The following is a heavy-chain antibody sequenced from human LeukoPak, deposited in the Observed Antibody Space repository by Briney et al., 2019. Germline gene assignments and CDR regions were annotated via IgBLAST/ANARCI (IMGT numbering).Heavy chain of an antibody. J-gene: IGHJ3*02. V-gene: IGHV3-7*01. CDR1: GFTFSSYW. D-gene: IGHD6-19*01. CDR3: ATSQTTSGRYGNAFDN. CDR2: IKQDGSEK. Sequence: GGSLRLSCAASGFTFSSYWMSWVRQAPGKGLEWVANIKQDGSEKYYVDSVKGRFTISRDNAKNSLYLQMNSLRAEDTAVYYCATSQTTSGRYGNAFDNWGQGTVVTVST.